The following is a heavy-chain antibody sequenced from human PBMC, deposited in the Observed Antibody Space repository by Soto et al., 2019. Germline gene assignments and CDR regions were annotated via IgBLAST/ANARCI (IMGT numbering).Heavy chain of an antibody. D-gene: IGHD3-3*01. CDR2: IIPIFGTA. CDR1: GGTFSSYA. CDR3: ARGSICGVVIHYYYYGMDV. J-gene: IGHJ6*02. V-gene: IGHV1-69*13. Sequence: GASVKVSCKASGGTFSSYAISWVRQAPGQGLEWMGGIIPIFGTANYAQKFQGRVTITADESTSTAYMELSSLRSEDTAVYYCARGSICGVVIHYYYYGMDVWGQGTTVTVSS.